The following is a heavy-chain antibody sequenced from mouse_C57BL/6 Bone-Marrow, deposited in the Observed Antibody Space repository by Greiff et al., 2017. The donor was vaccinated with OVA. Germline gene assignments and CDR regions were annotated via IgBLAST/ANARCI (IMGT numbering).Heavy chain of an antibody. J-gene: IGHJ3*01. CDR3: ARGGTSPFAY. V-gene: IGHV1-42*01. CDR1: GYSFTGYY. CDR2: INPSTGGT. Sequence: EVQLQQSGPELVKPGASVKISCKASGYSFTGYYMNWVKQSPEKSLEWIGEINPSTGGTTYNQKFKAKATLTVDKSSSTAYMQLLSLTSEDSADYYCARGGTSPFAYWGQGTLVTVSA. D-gene: IGHD4-1*01.